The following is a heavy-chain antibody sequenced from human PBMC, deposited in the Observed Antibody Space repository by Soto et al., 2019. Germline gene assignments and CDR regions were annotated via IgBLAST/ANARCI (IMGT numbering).Heavy chain of an antibody. CDR1: GFSFNNYA. Sequence: EVQLLQSGGGVVQPGGSLSLSCAVSGFSFNNYAMNWVRLAPGKGLEWVSSISGGGTGTYSADAVRGRFTISSDKSRNTVYLQMSSLRAEDTAVYYCAKGHYYDNVGNWVANQAFDSWGQGSLVTVSS. J-gene: IGHJ4*02. CDR2: ISGGGTGT. CDR3: AKGHYYDNVGNWVANQAFDS. V-gene: IGHV3-23*01. D-gene: IGHD3-22*01.